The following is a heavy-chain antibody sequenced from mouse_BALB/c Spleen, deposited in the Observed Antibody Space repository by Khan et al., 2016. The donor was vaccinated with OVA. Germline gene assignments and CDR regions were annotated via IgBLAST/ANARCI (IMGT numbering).Heavy chain of an antibody. CDR2: ISSGGDYI. D-gene: IGHD1-1*01. J-gene: IGHJ3*01. CDR3: AIHNYGPFAY. Sequence: EVELVESGGDLVKPGGSLKLSCAASGFTFSTYAMSWVRQTPDKRLAWVATISSGGDYIYYPDSVKGRFTISRDNANNTLYLQMSSLRSEDTAMYYGAIHNYGPFAYWGQGTRVTVSA. V-gene: IGHV5-6*01. CDR1: GFTFSTYA.